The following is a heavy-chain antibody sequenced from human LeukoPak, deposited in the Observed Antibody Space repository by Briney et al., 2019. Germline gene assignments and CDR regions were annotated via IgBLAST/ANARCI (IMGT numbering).Heavy chain of an antibody. J-gene: IGHJ4*02. D-gene: IGHD6-19*01. V-gene: IGHV3-74*01. CDR2: INSDGSST. CDR3: ARAWGPVYSSGWYRYFDY. Sequence: QPGGSLRLSCAASGFTFSSYWMHWVRQAPGKGLVWVSRINSDGSSTSYADSVKGRFTISRDNAKNTLYLQMNSLRAEDTAVYYCARAWGPVYSSGWYRYFDYWGQGTLVTVSS. CDR1: GFTFSSYW.